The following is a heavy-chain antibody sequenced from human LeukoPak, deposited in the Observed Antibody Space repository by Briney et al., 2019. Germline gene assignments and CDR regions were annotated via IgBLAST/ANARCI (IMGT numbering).Heavy chain of an antibody. CDR2: IGGSGDNA. Sequence: GGSLRLSCAASGFTFRNYAMIWVRQAPGKGLEWVSGIGGSGDNAYYADSVKGRFTISGDNSKNTLYLQMNTLRVDDTALYYCTKVRTGYYYYLDSWGQGTLVTVSS. CDR1: GFTFRNYA. J-gene: IGHJ4*02. D-gene: IGHD3-9*01. V-gene: IGHV3-23*01. CDR3: TKVRTGYYYYLDS.